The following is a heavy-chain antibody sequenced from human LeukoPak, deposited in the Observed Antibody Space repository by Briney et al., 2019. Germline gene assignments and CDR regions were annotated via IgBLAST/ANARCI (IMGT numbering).Heavy chain of an antibody. CDR3: ARDSFSMGYNWFDP. D-gene: IGHD2-2*01. J-gene: IGHJ5*02. CDR2: FDPEDGET. V-gene: IGHV1-24*01. CDR1: GYTLTELS. Sequence: ASVKVSCKVSGYTLTELSMHWVRQAPGKGLEWMGGFDPEDGETIYAQKFQGRVTMTEDTSTDTAYMELSSLRSEDTAVYYCARDSFSMGYNWFDPWGQGTLVTVSS.